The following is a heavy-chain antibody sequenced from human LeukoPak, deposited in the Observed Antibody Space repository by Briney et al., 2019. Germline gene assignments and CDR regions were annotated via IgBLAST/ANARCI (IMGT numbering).Heavy chain of an antibody. Sequence: PGGSLRLSCAVSGFIFSKYGMTWLRQAPGKGLEWVSGIALNGGDTDYADSVRGRFTISRDNFQNSLYLQMNSLRAEDTAVYYCARLILTGVPTRGYSDSWGQGTLVTVSS. CDR1: GFIFSKYG. CDR2: IALNGGDT. D-gene: IGHD3-9*01. J-gene: IGHJ4*02. CDR3: ARLILTGVPTRGYSDS. V-gene: IGHV3-23*01.